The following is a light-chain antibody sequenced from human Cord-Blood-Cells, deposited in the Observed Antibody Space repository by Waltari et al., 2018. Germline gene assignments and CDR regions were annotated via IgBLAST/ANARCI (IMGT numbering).Light chain of an antibody. CDR3: SSYTSSSSYV. CDR2: EVS. J-gene: IGLJ1*01. CDR1: SSDVGGYNY. Sequence: QSALTQPASVSGSPGQSITISCTGTSSDVGGYNYVSWYQQHPGKAPNLMIYEVSNRPAGCSNRFSGSKPGNTASLTISGLQAEDEADYYCSSYTSSSSYVFGTGTKVTVL. V-gene: IGLV2-14*01.